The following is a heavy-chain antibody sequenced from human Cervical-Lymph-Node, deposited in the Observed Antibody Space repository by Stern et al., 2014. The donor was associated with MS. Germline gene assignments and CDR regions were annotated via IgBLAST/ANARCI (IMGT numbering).Heavy chain of an antibody. CDR2: IIPVLGMT. J-gene: IGHJ6*02. CDR3: ARGLFDFWSGQPNYFYGMDV. D-gene: IGHD3-3*01. V-gene: IGHV1-69*09. CDR1: GGTFNNDT. Sequence: MQLVESGAEVQKPGSSVKVSCKASGGTFNNDTIGWVRQAPGQGLAWMGRIIPVLGMTTYAQRFQGRVTLSADKATGTAYMELRGLRSQDTAVYYCARGLFDFWSGQPNYFYGMDVWGQGTTVTVSS.